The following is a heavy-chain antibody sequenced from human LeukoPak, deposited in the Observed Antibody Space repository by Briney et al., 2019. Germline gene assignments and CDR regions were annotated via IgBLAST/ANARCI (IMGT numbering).Heavy chain of an antibody. V-gene: IGHV3-30-3*01. CDR2: ISYDGSNK. Sequence: PGGSLRLSCSASGFTFSSYAMHWVRRAPGKGLEWVAVISYDGSNKYYADSVKGRFTISRDNSKNTLYLQMNSLRAEDTAVYYCARGSYNWNYFYAFDIWGQGTMVTVSS. D-gene: IGHD1-7*01. CDR3: ARGSYNWNYFYAFDI. CDR1: GFTFSSYA. J-gene: IGHJ3*02.